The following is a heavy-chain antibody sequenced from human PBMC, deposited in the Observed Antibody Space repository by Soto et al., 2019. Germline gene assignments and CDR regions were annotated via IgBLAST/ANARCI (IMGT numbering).Heavy chain of an antibody. J-gene: IGHJ4*02. CDR2: ISGGGDTT. CDR3: AKGRGGSGSLTPRVDF. CDR1: GFTFNNYA. Sequence: EVQLLESGGGLVQPGGSLRLSCAASGFTFNNYAMTWVRQAPGKGLEWVSAISGGGDTTSYADSVKGRFTVSRDGSKITLYLQMSSLRAEDTAIYYFAKGRGGSGSLTPRVDFWGQGTLVTVSS. V-gene: IGHV3-23*01. D-gene: IGHD3-10*01.